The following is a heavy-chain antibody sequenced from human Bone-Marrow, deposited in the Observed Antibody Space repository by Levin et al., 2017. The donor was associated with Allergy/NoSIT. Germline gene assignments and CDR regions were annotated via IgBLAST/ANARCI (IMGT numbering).Heavy chain of an antibody. J-gene: IGHJ6*02. V-gene: IGHV3-74*01. D-gene: IGHD3-22*01. CDR1: GFTFSSYW. CDR2: INSDGSST. CDR3: AREPNPDSSLYYYYGMDV. Sequence: GGSLRLSCAASGFTFSSYWMHWVRQAPGKGLVWVSRINSDGSSTSYADSVKGRFTISRDNAKNTLYLQMNSLRAEDTAVYYCAREPNPDSSLYYYYGMDVWGQGTTVTVSS.